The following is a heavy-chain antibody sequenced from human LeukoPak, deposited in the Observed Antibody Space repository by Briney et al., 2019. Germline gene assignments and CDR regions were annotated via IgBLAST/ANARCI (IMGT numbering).Heavy chain of an antibody. CDR3: ARDPRRYCTNGVCYTVNWFDP. J-gene: IGHJ5*02. CDR1: GGTFSSYA. CDR2: IIPIFGTA. Sequence: ASVKVSCKASGGTFSSYAISWVRQAPGQGLEWMGGIIPIFGTANYAQKFQGRVTITADESTSTAYMELSSLRSEDTAVYYCARDPRRYCTNGVCYTVNWFDPWGQGTLVTVSS. V-gene: IGHV1-69*13. D-gene: IGHD2-8*01.